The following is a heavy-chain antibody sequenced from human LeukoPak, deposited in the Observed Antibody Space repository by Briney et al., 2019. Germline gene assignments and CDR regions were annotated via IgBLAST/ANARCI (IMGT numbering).Heavy chain of an antibody. D-gene: IGHD3-22*01. J-gene: IGHJ4*02. Sequence: PSQTLSLTCTVSGGSISSGGYYWSWIRQHPGKGLEWIGYIYYSGSTYYNPSLKSRVTISVDTSKNQFSLKLSSVTAADTAVYYCARARIHPYYYDSSGYYFDYWGQGTLVTVSS. V-gene: IGHV4-31*03. CDR3: ARARIHPYYYDSSGYYFDY. CDR2: IYYSGST. CDR1: GGSISSGGYY.